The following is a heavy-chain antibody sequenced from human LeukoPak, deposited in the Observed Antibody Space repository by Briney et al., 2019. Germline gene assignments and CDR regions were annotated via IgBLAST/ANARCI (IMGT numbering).Heavy chain of an antibody. CDR1: GYTLTELS. J-gene: IGHJ4*02. CDR2: FDPEDGET. D-gene: IGHD6-19*01. V-gene: IGHV1-24*01. CDR3: ATDPRLIEQWLAFDY. Sequence: ASVKVSCKVSGYTLTELSMHWVRQPPGKGLEWMGGFDPEDGETIYAQKFQGRVTMTEDTSTDTAYMELSSLRPEDTAVYYCATDPRLIEQWLAFDYWGQGTLVTVSS.